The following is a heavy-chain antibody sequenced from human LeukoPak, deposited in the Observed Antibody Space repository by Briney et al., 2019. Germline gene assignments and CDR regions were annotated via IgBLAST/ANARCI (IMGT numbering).Heavy chain of an antibody. CDR3: ARGVLLWFGDHARVWFDP. V-gene: IGHV4-59*01. J-gene: IGHJ5*02. CDR2: IYYSGST. D-gene: IGHD3-10*01. Sequence: PSETLSLTCTVSGGSISSYYWSWIRQPPGKGLEWIGYIYYSGSTNYNPSLKSRVTISVATSKNQFSLKLSSVTAADTAVYYCARGVLLWFGDHARVWFDPWGQGTLVTVSS. CDR1: GGSISSYY.